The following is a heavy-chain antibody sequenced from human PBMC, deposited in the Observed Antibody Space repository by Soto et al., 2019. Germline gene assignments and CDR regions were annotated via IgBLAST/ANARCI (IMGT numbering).Heavy chain of an antibody. V-gene: IGHV4-61*01. CDR1: GGSVSSGNYY. Sequence: PSETLSLTCTVSGGSVSSGNYYWSWIRQPPGKGLEWIGLIYNSGSTNYNPSLKSRVTISVDTSKNQFSLKLNSVTAADTAVYYCAREFAYWDQGILVTVSS. CDR2: IYNSGST. J-gene: IGHJ4*02. CDR3: AREFAY.